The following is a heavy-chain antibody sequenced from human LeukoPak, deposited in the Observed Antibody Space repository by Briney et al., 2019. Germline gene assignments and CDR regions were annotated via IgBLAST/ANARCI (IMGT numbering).Heavy chain of an antibody. J-gene: IGHJ3*02. CDR1: GGSFSGYY. D-gene: IGHD2-15*01. Sequence: SETLSLTCAVYGGSFSGYYWSWIRQPPGKGLEWIGEINHSGSTNYNPSLKSRVTISVGSSKNQFSLKLSSVTAADTAVYYCAREGDSGYCSGGSCNDDAFDIWGQGTMVTDSS. V-gene: IGHV4-34*01. CDR2: INHSGST. CDR3: AREGDSGYCSGGSCNDDAFDI.